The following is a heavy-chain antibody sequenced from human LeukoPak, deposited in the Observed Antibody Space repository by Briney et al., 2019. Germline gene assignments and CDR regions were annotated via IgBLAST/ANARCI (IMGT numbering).Heavy chain of an antibody. D-gene: IGHD4-11*01. CDR3: ARSRRYTVTTHFDY. J-gene: IGHJ4*02. Sequence: SETLSLTCTVSGGSISSSSYYWGWLRQPPGKGLEWIGSIYYSGITYYNPSLKSRVTISVDTSKNQFSLKLSSVAAADTAMYYCARSRRYTVTTHFDYWGQGTLVTVSS. CDR2: IYYSGIT. CDR1: GGSISSSSYY. V-gene: IGHV4-39*07.